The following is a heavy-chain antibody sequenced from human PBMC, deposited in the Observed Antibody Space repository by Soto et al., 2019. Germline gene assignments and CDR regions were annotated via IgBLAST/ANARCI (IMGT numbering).Heavy chain of an antibody. V-gene: IGHV4-34*01. CDR2: ISQRGST. J-gene: IGHJ4*02. Sequence: QVQLQQWGAGLLKPSETLSLTCAVYGQSFSGHTWSWIRQSPGKGLEWIGEISQRGSTYYNPSLTSRVTISPDTSKNQFSLTLNSVTAADTGVFYCARGSGIAVIPGELEDVHYDYWGQGTLVSVSS. CDR3: ARGSGIAVIPGELEDVHYDY. CDR1: GQSFSGHT. D-gene: IGHD2-2*01.